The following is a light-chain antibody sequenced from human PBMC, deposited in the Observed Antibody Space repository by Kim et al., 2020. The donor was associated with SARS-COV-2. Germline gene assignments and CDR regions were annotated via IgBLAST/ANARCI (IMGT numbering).Light chain of an antibody. Sequence: QSITISRTGTSSDVGGYNYVSWYQQHPGKAPKLMLYDVSNRPSGVSNHFSGSKSGNTASLTISGLQAEDEADYYCSSYTSSSTLYVFGTGTKVTVL. CDR3: SSYTSSSTLYV. V-gene: IGLV2-14*03. CDR1: SSDVGGYNY. J-gene: IGLJ1*01. CDR2: DVS.